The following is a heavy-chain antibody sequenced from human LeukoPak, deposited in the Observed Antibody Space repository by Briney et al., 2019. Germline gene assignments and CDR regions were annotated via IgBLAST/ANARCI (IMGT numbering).Heavy chain of an antibody. CDR3: ARSLDS. CDR1: GFTFSTYN. J-gene: IGHJ5*01. V-gene: IGHV3-48*02. CDR2: IGTSGGAI. Sequence: GRSLRLSCSAPGFTFSTYNMNWVRQAPGKGLEWVSFIGTSGGAIYYADSVKGRFTISRDNAKKPLYLQMNSLRDEDTAVYYCARSLDSWGQGALVTVSS.